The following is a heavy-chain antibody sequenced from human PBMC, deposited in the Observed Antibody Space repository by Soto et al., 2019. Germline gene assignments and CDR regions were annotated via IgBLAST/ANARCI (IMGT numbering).Heavy chain of an antibody. J-gene: IGHJ6*02. CDR3: ARLRITIFGVARYGMDV. V-gene: IGHV1-3*05. CDR1: GYTFTSYA. Sequence: QVQLVQSGAEEKKPGASVKVSCKASGYTFTSYAMHWVRQAPGQRLEWMGWINAGNGNTKYSQKFQGRVTITRDTSASTAYMELSSLRSEDTAVYYCARLRITIFGVARYGMDVWGQWTTVTVSS. D-gene: IGHD3-3*01. CDR2: INAGNGNT.